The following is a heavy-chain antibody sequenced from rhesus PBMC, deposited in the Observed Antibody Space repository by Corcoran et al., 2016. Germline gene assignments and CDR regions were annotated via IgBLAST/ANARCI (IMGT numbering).Heavy chain of an antibody. J-gene: IGHJ4*01. CDR1: GGSISDDYY. Sequence: QVQLQEPGPGLVKPPETLSLTCAVSGGSISDDYYWSWIRQPPGKGLELIGFIYGMGGGTNNNPCLRDGVTISRDTSKNQFSRKLGAVTAADTAVYYCARGGGIAAAGIWGQGVLVTVSS. CDR3: ARGGGIAAAGI. CDR2: IYGMGGGT. V-gene: IGHV4-106*01. D-gene: IGHD6-31*01.